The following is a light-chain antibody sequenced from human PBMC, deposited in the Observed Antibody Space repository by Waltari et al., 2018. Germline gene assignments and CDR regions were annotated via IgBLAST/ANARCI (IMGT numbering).Light chain of an antibody. V-gene: IGKV3-15*01. CDR1: QSVSSN. CDR3: QQYNNWPHSGT. J-gene: IGKJ1*01. CDR2: GAS. Sequence: EIVMTQSPATLSVSPGERATLSCRASQSVSSNLAWYQQKPGQAPRPLIYGASTRATGIPARFSGSGSGTEFTLTISSLQSEDFAVYYCQQYNNWPHSGTFGQGTKVEIK.